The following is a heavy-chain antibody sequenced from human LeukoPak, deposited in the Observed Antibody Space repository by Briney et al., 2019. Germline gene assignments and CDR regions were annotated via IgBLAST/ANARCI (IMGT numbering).Heavy chain of an antibody. V-gene: IGHV4-31*03. CDR3: ARTNWNYEDY. CDR2: IYYSGST. J-gene: IGHJ4*02. Sequence: PSETLSLTCTVSGGSISSGGYYWSWIRQHPGKGLEWIGYIYYSGSTYYNPSLKSRVTISVDTSKNQFSLKLSSVTAADTAVYYCARTNWNYEDYWGQGTLVTVSS. CDR1: GGSISSGGYY. D-gene: IGHD1-7*01.